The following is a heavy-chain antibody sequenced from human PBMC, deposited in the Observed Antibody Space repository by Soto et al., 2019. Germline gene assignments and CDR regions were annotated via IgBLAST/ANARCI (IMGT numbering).Heavy chain of an antibody. CDR1: GGSISSGDYY. Sequence: SETLSLTCTVSGGSISSGDYYWSWIRQPPGKGLEWIGYIYYSGSTYNNPSLKSRVTISVDTSKTQFSLKLSSVTAADTAVYYCAREEAAAGTLVRRNWFDPWGQGTLVTVSS. CDR3: AREEAAAGTLVRRNWFDP. D-gene: IGHD6-13*01. CDR2: IYYSGST. V-gene: IGHV4-30-4*01. J-gene: IGHJ5*02.